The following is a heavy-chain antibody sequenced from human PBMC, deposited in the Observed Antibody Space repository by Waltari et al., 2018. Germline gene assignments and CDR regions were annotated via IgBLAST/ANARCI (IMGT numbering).Heavy chain of an antibody. CDR2: IWYDGSNK. J-gene: IGHJ6*02. Sequence: VRQAPGKGLEWVAVIWYDGSNKYYADSVKGRFTISRDNSKNTLYLQMNSLRAEDTAVYYCARSQRFPGYCSGGSCYPSTFSLGVWGQGTTVTVSS. D-gene: IGHD2-15*01. CDR3: ARSQRFPGYCSGGSCYPSTFSLGV. V-gene: IGHV3-33*01.